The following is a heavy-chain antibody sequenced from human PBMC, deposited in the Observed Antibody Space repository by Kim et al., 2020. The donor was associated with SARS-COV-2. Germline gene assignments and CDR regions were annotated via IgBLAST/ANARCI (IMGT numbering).Heavy chain of an antibody. CDR3: TNIRYGQVDY. Sequence: GGSLRLSCAASGLNFNVEFMSWVRQAPGKGLEWISYISNSGHYANYADSVQGRFTISRDNAQNSLHLQMNNLRAEDTAIYYCTNIRYGQVDYWGQGTL. CDR1: GLNFNVEF. J-gene: IGHJ4*02. D-gene: IGHD1-20*01. CDR2: ISNSGHYA. V-gene: IGHV3-11*03.